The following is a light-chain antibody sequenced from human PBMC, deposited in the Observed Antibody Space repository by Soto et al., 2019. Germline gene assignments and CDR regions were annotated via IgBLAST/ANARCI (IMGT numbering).Light chain of an antibody. V-gene: IGLV2-14*01. CDR3: SSYTSRRTSPYV. CDR1: SSDVGGYDY. J-gene: IGLJ1*01. Sequence: QSALTQPASMSGSPGQSITISCTGTSSDVGGYDYVSWYQQHPGKAHQLMIYEVSNRPSGVFNRFSGSKSGNTASLTRSGLQAEDEADYYCSSYTSRRTSPYVFGTGTKVTVL. CDR2: EVS.